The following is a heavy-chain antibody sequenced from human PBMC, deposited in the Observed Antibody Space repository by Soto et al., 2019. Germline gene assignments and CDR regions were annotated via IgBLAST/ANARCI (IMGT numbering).Heavy chain of an antibody. CDR2: IIPISGTA. CDR1: GGTFSSYA. D-gene: IGHD4-17*01. V-gene: IGHV1-69*01. J-gene: IGHJ5*02. Sequence: QVQLVQSGAEVKKPGPSVKVSCKASGGTFSSYAISWVRQAPGQGLEWMGGIIPISGTANYAQKFQGRVTITADESTSTAYMELSSLRSEDTAVYYCARERKEDYGGRFWFDPWGQGTLVTVSS. CDR3: ARERKEDYGGRFWFDP.